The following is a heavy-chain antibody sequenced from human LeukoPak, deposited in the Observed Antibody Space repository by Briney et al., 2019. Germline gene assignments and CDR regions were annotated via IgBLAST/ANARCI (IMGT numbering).Heavy chain of an antibody. J-gene: IGHJ5*02. Sequence: ASVKVSCKASGYTFTGYYMHWVRQAPGQGLEWMGRINPNSGGTNYAQKFQGRVTMTRGTSISTASMELSRLRSDDTAVYYCARDKAVVAAPFWFDPWGHGTLVTVSS. CDR2: INPNSGGT. V-gene: IGHV1-2*06. CDR3: ARDKAVVAAPFWFDP. D-gene: IGHD2-15*01. CDR1: GYTFTGYY.